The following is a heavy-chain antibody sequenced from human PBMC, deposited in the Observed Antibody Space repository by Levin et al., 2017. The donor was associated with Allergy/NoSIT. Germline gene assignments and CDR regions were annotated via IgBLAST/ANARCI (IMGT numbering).Heavy chain of an antibody. J-gene: IGHJ4*02. CDR1: GFTVSSNY. CDR2: IYSGGST. V-gene: IGHV3-53*01. Sequence: EASVKVSCAASGFTVSSNYMSWVRQAPGKGLEWVSVIYSGGSTYYADSVKGRFTISRDNSKNTLYLQMNSLRAEDTAVYYCARVISSSWGGLDYWGQGTLVTVSS. D-gene: IGHD6-13*01. CDR3: ARVISSSWGGLDY.